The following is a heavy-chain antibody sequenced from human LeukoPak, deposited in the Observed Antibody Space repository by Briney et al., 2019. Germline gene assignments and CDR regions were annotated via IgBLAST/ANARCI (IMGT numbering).Heavy chain of an antibody. Sequence: GGSLRLSCAASGFTFSDYYMSWIRQAPGKGLEWVSYISSSGSTIYYADSVKGRFTISRDNAKNSLYLQMNSLRAEDTAVYYCASANDYGDYALPGDYWGQGTLVTVSS. D-gene: IGHD4-17*01. CDR3: ASANDYGDYALPGDY. CDR1: GFTFSDYY. CDR2: ISSSGSTI. V-gene: IGHV3-11*01. J-gene: IGHJ4*02.